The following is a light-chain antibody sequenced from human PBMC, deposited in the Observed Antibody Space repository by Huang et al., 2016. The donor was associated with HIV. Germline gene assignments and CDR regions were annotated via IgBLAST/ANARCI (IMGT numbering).Light chain of an antibody. Sequence: DMVMTQSPGTLSVSPGERATLSCRASQSVKKNLAWYQQKPGQAPRLLISGVSTRDTGVPARFSGNGSETEFTLIITSVQSEDSAVYYCQQYNNWPPYDFGQGTKLEIK. V-gene: IGKV3-15*01. CDR3: QQYNNWPPYD. CDR2: GVS. J-gene: IGKJ2*01. CDR1: QSVKKN.